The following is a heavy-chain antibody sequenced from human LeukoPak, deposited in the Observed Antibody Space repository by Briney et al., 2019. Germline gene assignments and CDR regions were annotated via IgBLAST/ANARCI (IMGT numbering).Heavy chain of an antibody. J-gene: IGHJ6*03. CDR3: ARAREEEFYYYYYYMDV. CDR1: GGSFSGYY. CDR2: INHSGST. Sequence: SETLSLTCAVYGGSFSGYYWSWIRQPPGKGLEWIGEINHSGSTNYNPSLKSRVTISVDTSKNQFSLKLSSVTAADTAVYYCARAREEEFYYYYYYMDVWGKGTTVTVSS. V-gene: IGHV4-34*01. D-gene: IGHD3-10*01.